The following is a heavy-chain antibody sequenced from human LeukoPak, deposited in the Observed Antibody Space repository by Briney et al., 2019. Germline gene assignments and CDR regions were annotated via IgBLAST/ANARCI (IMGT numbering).Heavy chain of an antibody. J-gene: IGHJ3*02. CDR1: GGSFSGCY. CDR2: INHSGST. Sequence: SETLSLTCAVYGGSFSGCYWSWIRQPPGKGLEWIGEINHSGSTNYNPSLKSRVTISVDTSKNQFSLKLSSVTAADTAVYYCARGSYYYDSSGYYYRGDAFDIWGQGTMVTVSS. V-gene: IGHV4-34*01. D-gene: IGHD3-22*01. CDR3: ARGSYYYDSSGYYYRGDAFDI.